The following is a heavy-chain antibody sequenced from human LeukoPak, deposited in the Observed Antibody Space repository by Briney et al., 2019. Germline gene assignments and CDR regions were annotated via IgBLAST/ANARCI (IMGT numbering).Heavy chain of an antibody. V-gene: IGHV4-61*08. Sequence: SETLSLTCTVSGGSVSSGVYFWSWIRQPPGKGLEWIGYIYYSGSTNYNSSLKGRVTISVDTSKNQFSLKLSSVTATDTAVYYCARQGVYNWNDGEGGWFDPWGQGTLVTVSS. CDR3: ARQGVYNWNDGEGGWFDP. D-gene: IGHD1-20*01. CDR2: IYYSGST. J-gene: IGHJ5*02. CDR1: GGSVSSGVYF.